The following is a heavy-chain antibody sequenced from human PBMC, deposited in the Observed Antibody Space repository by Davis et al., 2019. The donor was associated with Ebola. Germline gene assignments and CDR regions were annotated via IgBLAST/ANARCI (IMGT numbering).Heavy chain of an antibody. CDR1: GYTLTELS. V-gene: IGHV1-24*01. J-gene: IGHJ5*02. Sequence: ASVKVSCKVSGYTLTELSMHWVRQAPGKGLEWMGGFDPEDGETIYAQKFQGRVTMTEDTSTDTAYMELSSLRSEDTAVYYCATVNPDNCGGDCYSPWFDPWGQGTLVTVSS. CDR2: FDPEDGET. D-gene: IGHD2-21*02. CDR3: ATVNPDNCGGDCYSPWFDP.